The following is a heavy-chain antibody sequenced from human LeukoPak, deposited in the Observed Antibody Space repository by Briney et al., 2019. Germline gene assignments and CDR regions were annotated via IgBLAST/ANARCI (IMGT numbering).Heavy chain of an antibody. J-gene: IGHJ4*02. CDR3: ARRFPSNYYYGSGSYQSSFDY. CDR1: GGSFSGYY. Sequence: SETLSLTCAVYGGSFSGYYWSWIRQPPAKGLEWIGEINHSGSTNYNPSLKSRVTILVDTSKNQFSLKLSSVTAADTAVYYCARRFPSNYYYGSGSYQSSFDYWGQGTLVTVSS. D-gene: IGHD3-10*01. CDR2: INHSGST. V-gene: IGHV4-34*01.